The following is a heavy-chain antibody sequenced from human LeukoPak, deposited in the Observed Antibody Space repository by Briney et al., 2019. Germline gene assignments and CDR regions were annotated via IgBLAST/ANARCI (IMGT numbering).Heavy chain of an antibody. D-gene: IGHD4-17*01. CDR2: ISDSGSP. J-gene: IGHJ5*02. CDR1: GGSMNNYY. Sequence: SETLSLTCTVSGGSMNNYYWSWIRQAPGKGLEWIGYISDSGSPNYNPPLRSRVTISVDTSKHQFSLKLSSVTAADTALYYCARYHYGDCWFDPWAQGPLVTVSS. V-gene: IGHV4-59*01. CDR3: ARYHYGDCWFDP.